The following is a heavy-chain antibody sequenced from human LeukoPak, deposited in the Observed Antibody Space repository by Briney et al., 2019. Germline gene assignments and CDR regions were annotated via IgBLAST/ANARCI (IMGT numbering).Heavy chain of an antibody. CDR3: ASGDSGSYYPYFQH. D-gene: IGHD1-26*01. Sequence: NPSETLSLTCTVSGGSISSHYWSWIRQPPGEGLEWIGYIYYSGSTNYNPSLKSRVTISVDTSKNQFSLKLSSVTAADTAVYYCASGDSGSYYPYFQHWGQGTLVTVSS. V-gene: IGHV4-59*11. CDR1: GGSISSHY. CDR2: IYYSGST. J-gene: IGHJ1*01.